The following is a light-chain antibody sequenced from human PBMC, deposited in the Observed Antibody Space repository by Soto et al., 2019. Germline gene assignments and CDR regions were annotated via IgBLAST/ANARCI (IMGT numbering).Light chain of an antibody. V-gene: IGLV2-14*01. CDR1: SSDVGTYKS. CDR3: SSYTSSSTLVV. CDR2: DVS. J-gene: IGLJ2*01. Sequence: QSALTQPASVSGSPGQSITISCTGTSSDVGTYKSVSWYQQHPGKDPKLMIYDVSNRPSGVSNRFSGSKSGNTASLTISGLQAEDEADYYCSSYTSSSTLVVLGGGTKLTVL.